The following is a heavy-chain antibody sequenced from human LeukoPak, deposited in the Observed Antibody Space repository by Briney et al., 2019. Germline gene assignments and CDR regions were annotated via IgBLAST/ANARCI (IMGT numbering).Heavy chain of an antibody. CDR2: IIPIFGTA. D-gene: IGHD5-12*01. CDR1: GGTFSSYA. J-gene: IGHJ4*02. CDR3: ARTAYSGYETYYFDY. Sequence: ASVKVSCKASGGTFSSYAISWVRQAPGQGLEWMGGIIPIFGTANYAQKFQGRVTITTDESTSTAYMELSSLRSEDTAVYYCARTAYSGYETYYFDYWGQGTLVTVSS. V-gene: IGHV1-69*05.